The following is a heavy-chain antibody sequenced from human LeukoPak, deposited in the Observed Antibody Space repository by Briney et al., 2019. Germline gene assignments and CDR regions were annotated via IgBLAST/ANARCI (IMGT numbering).Heavy chain of an antibody. J-gene: IGHJ5*02. D-gene: IGHD2-15*01. CDR1: GGSISSYY. Sequence: PSETLSLTCTVSGGSISSYYLSWIRQPAGKGLEWIGRIYTSGSTNYNPSLKSRGTISVDKSKDQFSLKLSSVTAADTAVYYCARDLVYCSGGSCYSNNWFDPWGQGTLVTVSS. CDR3: ARDLVYCSGGSCYSNNWFDP. V-gene: IGHV4-4*07. CDR2: IYTSGST.